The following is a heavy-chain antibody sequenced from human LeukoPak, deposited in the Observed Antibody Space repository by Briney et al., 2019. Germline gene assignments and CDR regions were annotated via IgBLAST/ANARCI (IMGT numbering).Heavy chain of an antibody. CDR2: IYHSGST. Sequence: SETLSLTCAVSGGSISSNNWWSRVRQPPGKGLEWIGEIYHSGSTNYNPSLKSRVTISVDKSKNQFSLKLSSVTAADTAVYYCARAYYYGSGSWDYWGQGTLVTVSS. CDR1: GGSISSNNW. J-gene: IGHJ4*02. CDR3: ARAYYYGSGSWDY. V-gene: IGHV4-4*02. D-gene: IGHD3-10*01.